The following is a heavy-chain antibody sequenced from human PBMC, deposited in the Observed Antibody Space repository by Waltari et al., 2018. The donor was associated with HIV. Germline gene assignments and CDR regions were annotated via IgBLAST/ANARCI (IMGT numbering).Heavy chain of an antibody. J-gene: IGHJ6*02. D-gene: IGHD3-10*01. CDR2: INDSGSA. CDR1: GDSFRDYF. Sequence: QVHLQQWGAGLLKPLETLSLTCAVHGDSFRDYFWSWIRQPPGKGLEWIAEINDSGSANHNPSLRSRVTISIDTSKNQVSRNVRSVTAADTAVYFCARGPARKQYYGSSRFYFHYHGLDVWGRGTTVTVSS. CDR3: ARGPARKQYYGSSRFYFHYHGLDV. V-gene: IGHV4-34*01.